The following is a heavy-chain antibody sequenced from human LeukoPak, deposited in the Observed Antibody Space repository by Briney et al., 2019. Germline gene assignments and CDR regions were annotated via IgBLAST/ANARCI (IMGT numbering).Heavy chain of an antibody. D-gene: IGHD3-10*01. CDR2: IYYSGST. J-gene: IGHJ4*02. CDR1: GGSISSYY. Sequence: SETLSLTCTVSGGSISSYYWSWIRQPPGKGLEWIGYIYYSGSTNYNPSLKSRVTISVDTSKNQFSLKLSSVTAADTAVYYCATHYYGSGSYRYWGQGTLVTVSS. V-gene: IGHV4-59*08. CDR3: ATHYYGSGSYRY.